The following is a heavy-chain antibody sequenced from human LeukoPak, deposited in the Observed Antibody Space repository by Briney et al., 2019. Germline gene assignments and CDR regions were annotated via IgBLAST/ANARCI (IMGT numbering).Heavy chain of an antibody. CDR2: INPNNGNL. V-gene: IGHV1-8*03. CDR3: ARSDHNSWNA. CDR1: GYTFTSYG. D-gene: IGHD1-26*01. J-gene: IGHJ3*01. Sequence: GASVKVSCKASGYTFTSYGISWVRQAPGQGLEWMGWINPNNGNLGYAQKFQGRVTITRNTPISTAYMELSSLTSEDTAVYYCARSDHNSWNA.